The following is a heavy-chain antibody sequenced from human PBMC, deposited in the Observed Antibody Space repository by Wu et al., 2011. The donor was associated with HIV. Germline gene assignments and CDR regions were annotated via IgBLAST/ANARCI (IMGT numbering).Heavy chain of an antibody. CDR3: ARVYARYYYYYMDV. CDR2: INPRGGST. CDR1: GYTFSSYY. D-gene: IGHD2-8*01. Sequence: QVQLVQSGAEVKKPGASVKVSCKAVGYTFSSYYMHWVRQAPGQGLEWMGIINPRGGSTTYAQKFQGRVTLTSDTSTSTVSLELSGLRSEDTAVYYCARVYARYYYYYMDVWARDHGHRLL. J-gene: IGHJ6*03. V-gene: IGHV1-46*01.